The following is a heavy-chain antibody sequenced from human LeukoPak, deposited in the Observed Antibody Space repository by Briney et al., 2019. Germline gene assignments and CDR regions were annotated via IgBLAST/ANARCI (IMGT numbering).Heavy chain of an antibody. CDR1: GFTFSSYA. D-gene: IGHD3-10*01. CDR2: ISNSGTTT. CDR3: ATIGDRYYDY. J-gene: IGHJ4*02. Sequence: PGGSLRLSCAASGFTFSSYAMSWIRQAPGKGLEWISFISNSGTTTSYADSVKGRFTVSRDNAKKSVYLQMSSLRAEDTAVYYCATIGDRYYDYWGQGALVTVSS. V-gene: IGHV3-48*03.